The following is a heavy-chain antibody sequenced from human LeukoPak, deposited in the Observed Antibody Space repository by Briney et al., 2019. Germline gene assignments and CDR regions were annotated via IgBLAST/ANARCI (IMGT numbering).Heavy chain of an antibody. CDR2: INHSGST. CDR3: ARDPITMVRGVYRLGFDP. CDR1: GGSFSGYY. J-gene: IGHJ5*02. D-gene: IGHD3-10*01. V-gene: IGHV4-34*01. Sequence: SETLSLTCAVYGGSFSGYYWSWIRQPPGKGLEWIGEINHSGSTNYNPSLKSRATISVDTSKNQFSLKLSSVTAADTAVYYCARDPITMVRGVYRLGFDPWGQGTLVTVSS.